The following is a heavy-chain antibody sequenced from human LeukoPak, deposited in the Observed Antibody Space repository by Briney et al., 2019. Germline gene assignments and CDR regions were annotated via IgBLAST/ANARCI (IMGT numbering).Heavy chain of an antibody. D-gene: IGHD1-1*01. J-gene: IGHJ4*02. CDR2: INPSGGST. CDR1: GYTFTIYY. V-gene: IGHV1-46*01. Sequence: ASVTVSCTASGYTFTIYYMHWVRQAPGQGLEWMGIINPSGGSTSYAQKFQGRVTMTRDTSTSTVYMELSSLRSEDTAVYYCARDRRVQLERRGSFDYWGQGTLVTVSS. CDR3: ARDRRVQLERRGSFDY.